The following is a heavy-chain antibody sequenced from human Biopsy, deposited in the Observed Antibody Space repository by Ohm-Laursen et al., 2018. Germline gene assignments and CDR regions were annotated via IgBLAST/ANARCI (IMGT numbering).Heavy chain of an antibody. CDR1: GDSISSYY. Sequence: VTLSLTCTVSGDSISSYYWIWIPPPPGKGLQSIGYVYYTGSTDYNPSLQSRVTISVDTSKNHFSLRLRSVTPADTAIYYCARDRGYYSDRTVPGYFDLWGRGTLVTVPS. V-gene: IGHV4-59*01. CDR2: VYYTGST. D-gene: IGHD3-22*01. J-gene: IGHJ2*01. CDR3: ARDRGYYSDRTVPGYFDL.